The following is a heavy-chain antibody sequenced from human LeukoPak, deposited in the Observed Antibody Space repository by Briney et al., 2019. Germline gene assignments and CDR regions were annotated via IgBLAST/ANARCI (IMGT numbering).Heavy chain of an antibody. CDR1: GGSLSRYY. CDR2: IYYSGSP. J-gene: IGHJ6*03. V-gene: IGHV4-59*01. Sequence: SETLSLTCTLSGGSLSRYYWSGSRDPPGRGRGWMGYIYYSGSPNYNTSLKSRVAQSVDTSKKQFSLKLSSVAAEATGVYLRVRWGYDCWSGSYYYHMDLWAKGPTVSVSS. CDR3: VRWGYDCWSGSYYYHMDL. D-gene: IGHD3-3*01.